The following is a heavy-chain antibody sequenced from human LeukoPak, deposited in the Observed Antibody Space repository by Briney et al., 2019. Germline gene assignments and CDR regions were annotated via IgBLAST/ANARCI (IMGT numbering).Heavy chain of an antibody. CDR3: ARGRSAPGKYFQH. J-gene: IGHJ1*01. D-gene: IGHD6-13*01. CDR1: GGSLSGYY. CDR2: INHSGST. V-gene: IGHV4-34*01. Sequence: SETLSLTCAVYGGSLSGYYWSWIRQPPGKGLEWIGEINHSGSTNYNPSLKSRVTISVDTSKNQFSLKLSSVTAADTAVYYCARGRSAPGKYFQHWGQGTLVTVSS.